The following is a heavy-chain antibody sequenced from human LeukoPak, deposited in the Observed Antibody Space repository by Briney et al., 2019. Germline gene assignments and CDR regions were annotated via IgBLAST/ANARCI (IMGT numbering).Heavy chain of an antibody. D-gene: IGHD2-15*01. Sequence: SETLSLTCSVSGGSIGSYHWSWIRQPPGKGLEWIGHVHYTWNTKYNPSLTGRVSISLDRSKNQFSLKLSSVTAADTAVYYCARGTTSTGIFDYWGQGTLVTVSS. CDR1: GGSIGSYH. V-gene: IGHV4-59*08. CDR3: ARGTTSTGIFDY. J-gene: IGHJ4*02. CDR2: VHYTWNT.